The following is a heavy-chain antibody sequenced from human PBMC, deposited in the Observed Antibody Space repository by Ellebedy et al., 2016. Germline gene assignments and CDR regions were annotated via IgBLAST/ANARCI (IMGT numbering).Heavy chain of an antibody. CDR3: RQGHYADY. Sequence: GGSLRLXCVASGFTFRNFFMSWVRQAPGGGLEWISTISGDGDTTFSADSVKGRFTISRDNSRNTLYLQMDSLRADDTATYYCRQGHYADYWGRGTLVTVSS. J-gene: IGHJ4*02. V-gene: IGHV3-23*01. CDR2: ISGDGDTT. CDR1: GFTFRNFF.